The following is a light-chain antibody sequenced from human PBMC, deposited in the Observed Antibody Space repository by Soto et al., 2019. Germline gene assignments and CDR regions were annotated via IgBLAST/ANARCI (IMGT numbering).Light chain of an antibody. CDR3: HLYGNSLYT. J-gene: IGKJ2*01. CDR1: QRVSGTY. V-gene: IGKV3-20*01. Sequence: VVLTQSPGTLSLSPGDTATLSCRASQRVSGTYLAWYQQKPSQAPRLLIFGASSRATGIPDRVSGSGSGTDCTRTINRLEPEDFAVYYCHLYGNSLYTFGQGTTVDIK. CDR2: GAS.